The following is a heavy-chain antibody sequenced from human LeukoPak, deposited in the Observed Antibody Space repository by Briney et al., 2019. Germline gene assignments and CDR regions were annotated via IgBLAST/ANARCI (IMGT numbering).Heavy chain of an antibody. J-gene: IGHJ4*02. Sequence: SETLSLTCTVSGGSISSSSYYWGWIRQPPGKGLEWIGSIYYSGSTYYNPSLKSRVTISVDTSKNQFSLKLSSVTAADTAVYYCARGRVAVAGTTDSYYFDYWGQGTLVTVSS. CDR1: GGSISSSSYY. CDR3: ARGRVAVAGTTDSYYFDY. V-gene: IGHV4-39*07. D-gene: IGHD6-19*01. CDR2: IYYSGST.